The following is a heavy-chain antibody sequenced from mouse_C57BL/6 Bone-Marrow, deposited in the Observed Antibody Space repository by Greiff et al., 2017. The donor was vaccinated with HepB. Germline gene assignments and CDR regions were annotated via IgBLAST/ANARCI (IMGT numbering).Heavy chain of an antibody. CDR3: ARLLLRFYWYFDV. V-gene: IGHV1-4*01. CDR1: GYTFTSYT. CDR2: INPSSGYT. J-gene: IGHJ1*03. D-gene: IGHD1-1*01. Sequence: QVQLQQSGAELARPGASVKMSCKASGYTFTSYTMHWVKQRPGQGLEWIGYINPSSGYTKYNQKFKDKATLTADKSSSTAYMQLSSLTSEDSAVYYCARLLLRFYWYFDVWGTGTTVTVSS.